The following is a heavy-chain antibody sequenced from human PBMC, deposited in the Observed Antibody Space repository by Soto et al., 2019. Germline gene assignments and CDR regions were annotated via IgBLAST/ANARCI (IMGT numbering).Heavy chain of an antibody. D-gene: IGHD3-16*01. J-gene: IGHJ5*01. CDR3: VKGGWLDF. CDR1: GFTFNTFE. V-gene: IGHV3-23*01. CDR2: ISDDGSRT. Sequence: EVQLLESGGGLVQPGGSLRLSCAASGFTFNTFEMSWVRQAPGRGLEWVSFISDDGSRTYYADAVKGRLTISRDNSKYTLYLQMNSLTVEDTAVYACVKGGWLDFWGQGTLVTVSS.